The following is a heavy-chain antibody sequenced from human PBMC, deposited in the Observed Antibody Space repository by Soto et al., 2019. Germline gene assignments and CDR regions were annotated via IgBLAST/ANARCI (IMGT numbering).Heavy chain of an antibody. Sequence: QVQLVQSGAEVKKPGSSVKVSCKASGGTFSSYAISWVRQAPGQGLEWMGGIIPIFGTANYAQKFQGRVTITADECTSRAYMDVSSLRSEDTAVYYCARMVAAGLPIPPSYYYFSMDVWGQGSTVTVCS. CDR2: IIPIFGTA. CDR3: ARMVAAGLPIPPSYYYFSMDV. D-gene: IGHD6-13*01. CDR1: GGTFSSYA. V-gene: IGHV1-69*12. J-gene: IGHJ6*01.